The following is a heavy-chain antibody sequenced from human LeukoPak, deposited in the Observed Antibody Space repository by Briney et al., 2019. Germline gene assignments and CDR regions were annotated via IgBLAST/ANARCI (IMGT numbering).Heavy chain of an antibody. V-gene: IGHV4-59*01. J-gene: IGHJ5*02. CDR1: GGSISSYY. Sequence: TSETLSLTCTVSGGSISSYYWSWIRQPPGKGLEWIGYIYYSGSTNYNPSLKSRVTISVDTSKNQFSLKLSSVTAADTAVYNCAREIAAAGPDSNWFDPWGQGTLVTVSS. CDR2: IYYSGST. CDR3: AREIAAAGPDSNWFDP. D-gene: IGHD6-13*01.